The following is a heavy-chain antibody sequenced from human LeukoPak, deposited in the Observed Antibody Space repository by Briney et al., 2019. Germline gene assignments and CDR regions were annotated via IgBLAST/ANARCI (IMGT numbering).Heavy chain of an antibody. J-gene: IGHJ4*02. D-gene: IGHD2-15*01. CDR3: ARDSGWY. Sequence: ASVNVSCKASGYTFSAYYIHWVRQAPGQGLEWMGWINPNSGGTNYAQKFQGRVTMTRDTSISTAYMELSRLRSDDSAVYYCARDSGWYWGQGTLVTVSS. CDR2: INPNSGGT. CDR1: GYTFSAYY. V-gene: IGHV1-2*02.